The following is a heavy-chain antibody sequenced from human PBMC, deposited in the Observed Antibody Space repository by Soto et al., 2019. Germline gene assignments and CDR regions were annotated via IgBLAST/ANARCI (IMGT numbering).Heavy chain of an antibody. Sequence: ASVKVSCKVSGYTLTELSMHWVRQAPGKGLEWMGGFDPEDGETIYAQKFQGRVTMTEDTSTDTAYMELSSLRSEDTAVYYCATSGAIAYYYGMDVWGQGTTVTVSS. J-gene: IGHJ6*02. CDR2: FDPEDGET. V-gene: IGHV1-24*01. D-gene: IGHD6-13*01. CDR3: ATSGAIAYYYGMDV. CDR1: GYTLTELS.